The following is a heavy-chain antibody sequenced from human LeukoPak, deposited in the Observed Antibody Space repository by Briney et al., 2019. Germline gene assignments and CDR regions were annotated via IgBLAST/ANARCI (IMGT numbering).Heavy chain of an antibody. CDR3: ARGYCTTASCQFFFDF. CDR2: INAGEGVT. D-gene: IGHD2-2*01. CDR1: GYTFTNYP. Sequence: GASVKVSCKASGYTFTNYPLHWVRQAPGQRLEWMGWINAGEGVTQYSQKFQDRVTITTDTSASTVYMDLSSLRSEDTAVCHCARGYCTTASCQFFFDFWGQGTLVTVSS. J-gene: IGHJ4*02. V-gene: IGHV1-3*01.